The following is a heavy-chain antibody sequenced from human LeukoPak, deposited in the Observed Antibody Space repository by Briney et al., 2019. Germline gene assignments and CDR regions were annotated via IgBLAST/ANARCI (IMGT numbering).Heavy chain of an antibody. V-gene: IGHV3-11*01. CDR1: GFTFSDYC. D-gene: IGHD1-1*01. CDR3: ARASPGTGTTIAGDQDAFDI. CDR2: ISSSGCTI. Sequence: PGGSLRLSCAASGFTFSDYCMTWIRQAPGKGLEWVSYISSSGCTIYLADSVKGRFTISRDNAKNSMYLQMNSLRAEDTAMYYCARASPGTGTTIAGDQDAFDIWGQGTMVTVSS. J-gene: IGHJ3*02.